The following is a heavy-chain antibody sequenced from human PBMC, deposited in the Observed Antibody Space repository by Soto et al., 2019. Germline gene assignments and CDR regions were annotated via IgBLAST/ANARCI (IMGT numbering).Heavy chain of an antibody. CDR3: ASSLYPSSYYYYYNMDV. CDR1: GLTFSNYW. V-gene: IGHV3-7*01. D-gene: IGHD3-16*02. CDR2: IKQDGSEK. J-gene: IGHJ6*02. Sequence: GGSLRLSCAASGLTFSNYWMTWGRQAPGKGLEWVANIKQDGSEKYYVDSVKGRFTISRDNAKNSLYLQMHSLRAEDTAVYYCASSLYPSSYYYYYNMDVWGQGTTVTVSS.